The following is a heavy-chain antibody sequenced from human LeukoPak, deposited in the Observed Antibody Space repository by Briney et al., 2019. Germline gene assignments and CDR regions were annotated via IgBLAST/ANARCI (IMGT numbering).Heavy chain of an antibody. CDR3: ARDLYGDYPIDY. J-gene: IGHJ4*02. CDR1: GFTFSSYA. V-gene: IGHV3-30*04. Sequence: GGSLRLSCAASGFTFSSYAMHWVRQAPGKGLEWVAVISYDGSNKYYADSVKGRFTISRDNSKNTLYLQMNSLRAEDTAVYYCARDLYGDYPIDYWGQGTLVTVSS. D-gene: IGHD4-17*01. CDR2: ISYDGSNK.